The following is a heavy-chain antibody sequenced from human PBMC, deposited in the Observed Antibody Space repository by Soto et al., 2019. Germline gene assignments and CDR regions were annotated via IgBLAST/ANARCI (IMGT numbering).Heavy chain of an antibody. D-gene: IGHD2-8*01. CDR1: GGTFSSYA. V-gene: IGHV1-69*13. CDR2: IIPIFGTA. CDR3: ARGGGPDIVLIYPFDP. Sequence: SVTVSCKASGGTFSSYAISWVRQAPGQGLEWMGGIIPIFGTANYAQKFQGRVTITADESTSTAYMELSSLRSEDTAVYYCARGGGPDIVLIYPFDPWGQGTLVTVSS. J-gene: IGHJ5*02.